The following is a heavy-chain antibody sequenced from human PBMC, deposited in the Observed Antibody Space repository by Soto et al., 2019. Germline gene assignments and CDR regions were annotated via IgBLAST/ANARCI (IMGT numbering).Heavy chain of an antibody. V-gene: IGHV1-18*01. CDR2: ISAYNGNT. Sequence: QVQLVQSGAAVKKPGASVKVSCKTSGYTFSNFGLSWVRQAPGQGLEWMGWISAYNGNTTYTQNFQGRITMTTDTSTRTACMELRSLSAAETAVYYGARGGTPIVYWGQGTLVTVSS. CDR3: ARGGTPIVY. D-gene: IGHD3-16*01. CDR1: GYTFSNFG. J-gene: IGHJ4*02.